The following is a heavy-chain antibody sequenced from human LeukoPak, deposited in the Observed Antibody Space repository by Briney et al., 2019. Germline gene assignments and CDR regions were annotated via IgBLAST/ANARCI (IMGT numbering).Heavy chain of an antibody. CDR3: ARGSVDIVARAELDYYMDV. CDR1: GGSISSSY. CDR2: ISSSGST. J-gene: IGHJ6*03. Sequence: SETLSLTCTVSGGSISSSYLTWIRQSAAKGLEWIGRISSSGSTNYNPSLKGRLSMSLDASRKQFSLRLSSVTAADTAVYYCARGSVDIVARAELDYYMDVWGKGTTVTISS. D-gene: IGHD5-12*01. V-gene: IGHV4-4*07.